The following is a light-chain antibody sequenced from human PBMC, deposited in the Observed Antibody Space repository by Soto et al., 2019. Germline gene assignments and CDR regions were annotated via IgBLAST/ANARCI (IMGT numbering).Light chain of an antibody. V-gene: IGLV2-14*01. CDR1: SSDVGGYSY. J-gene: IGLJ2*01. CDR3: SSYTSSSTLV. CDR2: DVS. Sequence: QPVLTQPASVSGSPGQSITISCTGTSSDVGGYSYVSWYQQHPGKAPKLMIYDVSNRPSGVSNRFSGSKSGNTASLTISGRQAEDEADYYCSSYTSSSTLVFGGGTKLTVL.